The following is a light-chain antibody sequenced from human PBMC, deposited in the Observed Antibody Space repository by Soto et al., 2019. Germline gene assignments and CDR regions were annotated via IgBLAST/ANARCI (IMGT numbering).Light chain of an antibody. CDR3: QQYGSSGT. CDR2: GAS. Sequence: EIVLTQSPATLSVSPGERATLSCRASQSVSSNLAWYQQKPGQAPRLLIYGASTRATVIPAGFSGSGSGTEFTLTISRLEPEDFAVYYCQQYGSSGTFGQGTKVDNK. V-gene: IGKV3-20*01. J-gene: IGKJ1*01. CDR1: QSVSSN.